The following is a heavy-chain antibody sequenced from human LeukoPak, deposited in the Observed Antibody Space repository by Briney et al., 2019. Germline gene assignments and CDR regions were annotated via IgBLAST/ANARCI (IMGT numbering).Heavy chain of an antibody. J-gene: IGHJ5*02. CDR3: ARIPYCSGGSCYFRPNNGFDP. CDR1: GYTFSNYG. Sequence: GASVKVSCKASGYTFSNYGISWVRQAPGQGLEWMGWISGDNGNTNYPQKLQGRVTMTTDTSTSTAYMELRSLRSDDTADYYCARIPYCSGGSCYFRPNNGFDPWGQGTLVTVSS. V-gene: IGHV1-18*01. D-gene: IGHD2-15*01. CDR2: ISGDNGNT.